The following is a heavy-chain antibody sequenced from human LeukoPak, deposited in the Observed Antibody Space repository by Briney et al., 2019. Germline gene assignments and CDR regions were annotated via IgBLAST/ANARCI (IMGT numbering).Heavy chain of an antibody. J-gene: IGHJ4*02. CDR3: ARDTPPDGGNDY. CDR1: GGSISSGDYY. V-gene: IGHV4-39*07. CDR2: IYYSGST. D-gene: IGHD4-23*01. Sequence: SETLSLTCTVSGGSISSGDYYWGWIRQPPGKGLEWIGSIYYSGSTYYNPSLKSRVTISVDTSKNQFSLKLSSVTAADTAVYYCARDTPPDGGNDYWGQGTLVTVSS.